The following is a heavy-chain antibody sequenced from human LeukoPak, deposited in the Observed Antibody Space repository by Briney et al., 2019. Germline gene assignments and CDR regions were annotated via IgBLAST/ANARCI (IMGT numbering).Heavy chain of an antibody. J-gene: IGHJ4*02. V-gene: IGHV1-2*02. CDR3: ARDFGRAYGDKFDY. Sequence: ASLKVSCKASGYTFTGYYMHWVRQAPGQGLEWMGWINPNSGVTDYAQKFQGRVTMTRDTSISTAYMEVSSLRSDDTAVYYCARDFGRAYGDKFDYWGQGTLVTVSS. D-gene: IGHD4-17*01. CDR2: INPNSGVT. CDR1: GYTFTGYY.